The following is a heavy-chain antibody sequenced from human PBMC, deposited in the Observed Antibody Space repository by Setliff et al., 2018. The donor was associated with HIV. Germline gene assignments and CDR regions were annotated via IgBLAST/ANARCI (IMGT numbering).Heavy chain of an antibody. J-gene: IGHJ2*01. V-gene: IGHV4-34*01. Sequence: SETLSLTCAVYGGSFTTYYWSWIRQTPGKGLEWIGENNHGGSTNYNPSLKSRVTISVDRSKNQFFLKLTSVTAADTAVYYCARNPPRFHYISTDSSPVNSWYFDLWGRGTLVTVSS. CDR3: ARNPPRFHYISTDSSPVNSWYFDL. CDR1: GGSFTTYY. CDR2: NNHGGST. D-gene: IGHD2-8*02.